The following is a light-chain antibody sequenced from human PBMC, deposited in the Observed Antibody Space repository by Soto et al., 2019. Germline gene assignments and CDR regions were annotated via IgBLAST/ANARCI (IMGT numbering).Light chain of an antibody. CDR1: QSVSGN. J-gene: IGKJ1*01. CDR3: QQYGSSPKT. Sequence: EIVMTQSPGTLSVSPGEGATLSCRASQSVSGNLAWYQQKPGQAPRLLIYGTSIRATGVPARFSGSGSGTDFTLTISRLEPEDFAVYYCQQYGSSPKTFGQGTKVDIK. V-gene: IGKV3-20*01. CDR2: GTS.